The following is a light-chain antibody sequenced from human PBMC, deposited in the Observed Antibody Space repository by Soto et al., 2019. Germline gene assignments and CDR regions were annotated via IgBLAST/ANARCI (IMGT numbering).Light chain of an antibody. Sequence: EIVMTQSPATLSVSPGQSATLSCMASQSVGNKLAWYQQRPGQAPRLLIYGASRRATGIPDRFSGSGSGTDFTLTISRLEPEDFAVYYCQQYGSSRLTFGGGTKVDIK. V-gene: IGKV3-20*01. CDR2: GAS. J-gene: IGKJ4*01. CDR3: QQYGSSRLT. CDR1: QSVGNK.